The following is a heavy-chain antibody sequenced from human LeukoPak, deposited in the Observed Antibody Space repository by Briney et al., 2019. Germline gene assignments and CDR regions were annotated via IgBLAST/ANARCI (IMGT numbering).Heavy chain of an antibody. CDR2: ISWNSGSI. V-gene: IGHV3-9*01. J-gene: IGHJ3*02. D-gene: IGHD3-10*01. Sequence: PGGSLRLSCAASGFTFDDYAMHWVRQAPGKGLEWVSGISWNSGSIGYADSVKGRFTISRDNAKNSLYLQMNSLRAEDTALYYCAKDIEVGVRGVIWDAFDIWGQGTMVTVSS. CDR1: GFTFDDYA. CDR3: AKDIEVGVRGVIWDAFDI.